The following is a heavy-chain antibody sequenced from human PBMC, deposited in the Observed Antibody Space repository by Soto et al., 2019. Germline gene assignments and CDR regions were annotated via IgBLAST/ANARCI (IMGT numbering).Heavy chain of an antibody. V-gene: IGHV1-3*01. CDR3: ARALGVVTDDY. CDR1: GYTFTSYA. D-gene: IGHD2-15*01. J-gene: IGHJ4*02. Sequence: QVQLVQSGAEVKKPGASVKVSCKASGYTFTSYAMHWVRQAPGQGLEWMGWINAGNGNTKYSQKFQGRVTITRDTSASTAYMELSSLRSEDTAVYYCARALGVVTDDYWGQGTLVTVSS. CDR2: INAGNGNT.